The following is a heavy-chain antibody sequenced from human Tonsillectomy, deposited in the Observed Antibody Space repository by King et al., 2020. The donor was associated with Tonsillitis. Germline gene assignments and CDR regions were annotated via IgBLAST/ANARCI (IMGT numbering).Heavy chain of an antibody. CDR3: VKVRDYSSGREDYFDY. Sequence: VQLVESGGGLVQPGGSLRLSCSASGFTFSSFGMHWVRQAPGKGLEFVSAISTTGINTYYADSVKGRFTISRDNSKDTLYLQMSSLRAEDTAVYFCVKVRDYSSGREDYFDYWGQGTLVTVSS. D-gene: IGHD6-19*01. CDR1: GFTFSSFG. J-gene: IGHJ4*02. V-gene: IGHV3-64D*06. CDR2: ISTTGINT.